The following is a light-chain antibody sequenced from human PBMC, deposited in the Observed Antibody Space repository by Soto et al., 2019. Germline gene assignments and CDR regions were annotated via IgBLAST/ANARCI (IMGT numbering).Light chain of an antibody. J-gene: IGKJ4*01. Sequence: EIVWTQSPGILSSSPGERFTRSCMASQSVSRGHLAWYQQKPGQAPRLLIYGPYSRDTDIPDRFSGSGSGTDFTLTISRLEPEDFAVYYCQQYDSSPLTFGEGTQVEIK. CDR1: QSVSRGH. V-gene: IGKV3-20*01. CDR3: QQYDSSPLT. CDR2: GPY.